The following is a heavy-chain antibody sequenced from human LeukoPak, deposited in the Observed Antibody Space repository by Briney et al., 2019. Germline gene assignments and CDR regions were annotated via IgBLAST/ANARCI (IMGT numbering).Heavy chain of an antibody. J-gene: IGHJ4*02. D-gene: IGHD5-18*01. CDR2: IHTSGST. CDR3: ARGDPAMANNAFGY. Sequence: SETLSLTCIVSGGPISSYYWSWIRQPAGKGLEWIGRIHTSGSTNYNPSLKSRVTISVDTSKNQFSLELSSVTAADTAVYYCARGDPAMANNAFGYWGQGTLVTVSS. CDR1: GGPISSYY. V-gene: IGHV4-4*07.